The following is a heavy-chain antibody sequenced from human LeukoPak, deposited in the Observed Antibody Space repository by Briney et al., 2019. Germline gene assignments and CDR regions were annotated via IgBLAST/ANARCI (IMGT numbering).Heavy chain of an antibody. CDR2: ISSSSYI. J-gene: IGHJ4*02. CDR1: GFTFSSYS. D-gene: IGHD3-10*01. CDR3: ARDTRPETITMVRAADFDY. Sequence: GGSLRLSCAASGFTFSSYSMNWVRQAPGKGLEWVSSISSSSYIYYADSVEGRFTISRDNAKNSLYLQMNSLRAEDTAVYYCARDTRPETITMVRAADFDYWGQGTLVTVSS. V-gene: IGHV3-21*01.